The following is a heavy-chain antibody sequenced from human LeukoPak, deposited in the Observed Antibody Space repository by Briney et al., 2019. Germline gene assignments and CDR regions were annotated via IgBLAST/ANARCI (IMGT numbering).Heavy chain of an antibody. CDR2: IYYSRST. Sequence: PSETLSLTCTVSGGSISSYYWSWIRQPPGKGLEWIGYIYYSRSTNCNPSLKSRVTISVDTSKDQFSLKLSSVTAADTAVYYCARVGRDSSGWYFDYWGQGTLVTVSS. V-gene: IGHV4-59*01. CDR1: GGSISSYY. D-gene: IGHD6-19*01. J-gene: IGHJ4*02. CDR3: ARVGRDSSGWYFDY.